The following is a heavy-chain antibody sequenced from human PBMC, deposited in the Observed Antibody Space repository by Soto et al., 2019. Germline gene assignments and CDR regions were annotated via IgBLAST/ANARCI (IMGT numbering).Heavy chain of an antibody. Sequence: PXASLKISGKGCGYSFSSYWIGWVRQMPGKGLEWMGIIYPGDSNTRYSPSFQGQVTISADRSISTAYLQWSSLKASDTAMYYCARRHYYDASDYFGFLGFDDWGQGALVTASS. CDR1: GYSFSSYW. CDR2: IYPGDSNT. V-gene: IGHV5-51*01. D-gene: IGHD3-22*01. CDR3: ARRHYYDASDYFGFLGFDD. J-gene: IGHJ4*02.